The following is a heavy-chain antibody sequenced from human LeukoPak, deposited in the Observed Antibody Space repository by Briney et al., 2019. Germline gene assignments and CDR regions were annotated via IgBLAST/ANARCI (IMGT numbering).Heavy chain of an antibody. D-gene: IGHD2-15*01. CDR2: INHSGST. CDR3: ARDLVVVVAATSGGPYYYYYYGMDV. V-gene: IGHV4-34*01. Sequence: SETLSLTCAVYGGSLSGYYWSWIRQPPGKGLEWIGEINHSGSTNYNPSLKSRVTISVDTSKNQFSLKLSSVTAADTAVYYCARDLVVVVAATSGGPYYYYYYGMDVWGKGTTVTVSS. J-gene: IGHJ6*04. CDR1: GGSLSGYY.